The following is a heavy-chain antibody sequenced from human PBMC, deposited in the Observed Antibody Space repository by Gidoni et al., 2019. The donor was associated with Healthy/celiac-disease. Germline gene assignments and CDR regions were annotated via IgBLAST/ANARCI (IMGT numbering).Heavy chain of an antibody. Sequence: QVQLQESCPGLVKPSRTLSLTCAVSGGSISSSNWWSCVRKPPGKGLEWIGEIYHSGSTNYNQYLKSRVTISVDKSKNQVSLKLSSVTAADTAVYYCARAPKYSSSWYGGLDYWGQGNLVTVSS. D-gene: IGHD6-13*01. CDR2: IYHSGST. J-gene: IGHJ4*02. CDR1: GGSISSSNW. CDR3: ARAPKYSSSWYGGLDY. V-gene: IGHV4-4*02.